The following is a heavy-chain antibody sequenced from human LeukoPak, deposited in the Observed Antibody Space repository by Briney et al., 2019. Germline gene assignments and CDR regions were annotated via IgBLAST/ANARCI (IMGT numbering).Heavy chain of an antibody. J-gene: IGHJ4*02. CDR3: ARLLTGATPFDY. V-gene: IGHV1-2*06. CDR1: GYTFAGYY. CDR2: INPNRGGT. D-gene: IGHD7-27*01. Sequence: ASVKVSCKASGYTFAGYYMNGVRQAPGQGLEGMGRINPNRGGTNYAKKFQRRATMTRDTSNSTAYMEVSRLRSDDTAVYYCARLLTGATPFDYWGQGTLVTVSS.